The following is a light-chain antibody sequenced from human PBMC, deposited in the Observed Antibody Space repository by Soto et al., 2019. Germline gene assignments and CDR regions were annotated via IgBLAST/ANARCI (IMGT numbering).Light chain of an antibody. CDR2: AAF. V-gene: IGKV3D-20*02. CDR1: QSVSYTY. CDR3: QQHGQWPIS. Sequence: IVLAQSPATLSLFQGERATVSCRSSQSVSYTYLAWYKQKPGQAPRLYIHAAFSRATGIPDRFSGSGSGIEFTLTIISLQSEDFATYYCQQHGQWPISFGQGTRLEI. J-gene: IGKJ5*01.